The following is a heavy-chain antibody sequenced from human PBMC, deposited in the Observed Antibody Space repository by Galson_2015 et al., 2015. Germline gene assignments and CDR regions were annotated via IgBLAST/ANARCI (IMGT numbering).Heavy chain of an antibody. CDR2: IYYSGST. CDR1: GGSISSYY. Sequence: SETLSLTCTVSGGSISSYYWSWIRQPPGKGLEWIGYIYYSGSTNYNPSLKSRVTISVDTSKNQFSLKLSSVTAADTAVYYCARQGLGIYYYMDVWGKGTTVTVSS. V-gene: IGHV4-59*08. CDR3: ARQGLGIYYYMDV. J-gene: IGHJ6*03. D-gene: IGHD7-27*01.